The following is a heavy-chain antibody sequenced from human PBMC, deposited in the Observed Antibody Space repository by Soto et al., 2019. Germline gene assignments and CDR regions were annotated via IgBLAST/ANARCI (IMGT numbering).Heavy chain of an antibody. Sequence: GSLRLSCAASGFTLSGFDIHWVRQASGEGLEWVGRIKTKVESYATELAASVKGRFTISRDDPKNTAYLQMSSLKTEDTAVYYCTRRYCSGGGCYSDFDFWGQGTRVTVSS. CDR1: GFTLSGFD. V-gene: IGHV3-73*01. CDR3: TRRYCSGGGCYSDFDF. D-gene: IGHD2-15*01. CDR2: IKTKVESYAT. J-gene: IGHJ4*02.